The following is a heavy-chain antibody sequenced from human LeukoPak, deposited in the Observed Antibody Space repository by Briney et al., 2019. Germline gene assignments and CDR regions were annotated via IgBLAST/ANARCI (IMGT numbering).Heavy chain of an antibody. CDR3: ARASSGSYSRYFDY. J-gene: IGHJ4*02. CDR1: GYTFTGYY. Sequence: ASVKVSCKASGYTFTGYYMHWVRQAPGQGLEWMGWINPNSGGTNYAQKFQGRVTMTRDTSISTAYMELSRLRSDDTAVYYCARASSGSYSRYFDYWGQGTLVTVSS. CDR2: INPNSGGT. D-gene: IGHD1-26*01. V-gene: IGHV1-2*02.